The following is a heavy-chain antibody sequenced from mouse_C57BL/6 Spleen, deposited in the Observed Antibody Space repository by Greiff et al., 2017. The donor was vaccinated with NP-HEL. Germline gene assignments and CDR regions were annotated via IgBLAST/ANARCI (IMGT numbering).Heavy chain of an antibody. Sequence: EVKLVESGPGLVKPSQSLSLTCSVTGYSITSGYYWNWIRQFPGNKLEWMGYISYDGSNNYNPSLKNRISITRDTSKNQFFLKLNSVTTEDTATYYCAVYDYASYYFDYWGQGTTLTVSS. V-gene: IGHV3-6*01. CDR1: GYSITSGYY. CDR2: ISYDGSN. J-gene: IGHJ2*01. D-gene: IGHD2-4*01. CDR3: AVYDYASYYFDY.